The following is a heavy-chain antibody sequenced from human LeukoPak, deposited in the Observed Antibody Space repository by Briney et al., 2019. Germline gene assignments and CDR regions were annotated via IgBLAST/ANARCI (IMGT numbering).Heavy chain of an antibody. J-gene: IGHJ3*02. D-gene: IGHD2-15*01. CDR2: MKQDGTEK. Sequence: PGGSLRLSCAASGFTFSSYWMSWVRQTPGKGLEWVANMKQDGTEKYYVDSVKGRFTISRDNAKNSLYLQTNSLRAEDTALYYCAKDILRSFFPDAFDIWGQGTMVTVSS. CDR1: GFTFSSYW. V-gene: IGHV3-7*03. CDR3: AKDILRSFFPDAFDI.